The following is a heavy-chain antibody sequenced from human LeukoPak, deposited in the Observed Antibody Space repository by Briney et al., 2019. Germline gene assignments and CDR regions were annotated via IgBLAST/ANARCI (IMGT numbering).Heavy chain of an antibody. CDR1: GYSFTAFY. CDR2: IHPRSGET. Sequence: GASVKVSCKASGYSFTAFYIHWVRQAPGQGLEWMGWIHPRSGETNYAYKFRGRVTMTRDTSISTTYMDLGSLGSDDTAVYYCARDGECGTGSYYRGCFDYWGQGTLVTVSS. V-gene: IGHV1-2*02. D-gene: IGHD3-10*01. CDR3: ARDGECGTGSYYRGCFDY. J-gene: IGHJ4*02.